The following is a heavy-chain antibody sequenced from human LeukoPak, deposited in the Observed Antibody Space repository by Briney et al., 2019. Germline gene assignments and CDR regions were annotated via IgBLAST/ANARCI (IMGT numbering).Heavy chain of an antibody. D-gene: IGHD3-22*01. J-gene: IGHJ3*02. CDR1: GGTFSSYA. CDR2: ISAYNGNT. Sequence: ASVKVSCKASGGTFSSYAISWVRQAPGQGLEWMGWISAYNGNTNYAQKLQGRVTMTTDTSTSTAYMELRSLRSDDTAVYYCARVDSSGYYYGADGAFDIWGQGTMVTVSS. V-gene: IGHV1-18*01. CDR3: ARVDSSGYYYGADGAFDI.